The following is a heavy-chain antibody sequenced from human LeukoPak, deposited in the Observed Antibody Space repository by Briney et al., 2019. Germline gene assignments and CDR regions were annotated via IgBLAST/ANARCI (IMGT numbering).Heavy chain of an antibody. V-gene: IGHV3-74*01. CDR3: GRDLGGRSGL. CDR2: INEDGSIT. D-gene: IGHD1-26*01. J-gene: IGHJ4*02. CDR1: GFTFRTYW. Sequence: GGSLRLSCAVSGFTFRTYWMHWVRQVPGKGLVWVSRINEDGSITNYADSVTGRFRISRDNAENTLYLQMNSLRAEDTAVYYCGRDLGGRSGLWGQGTLITVSS.